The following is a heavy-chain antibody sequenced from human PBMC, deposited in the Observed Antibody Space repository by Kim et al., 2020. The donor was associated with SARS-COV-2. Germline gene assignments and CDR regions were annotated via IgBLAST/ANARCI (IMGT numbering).Heavy chain of an antibody. Sequence: ASVKVSCKASGYTFTSYYMHWVRQAPGQGLEWMGIINPSGGSTSYAQKFQGRVTMTRDTSTSTVYMELSSLRSEDTAVYYCARAWSVVGATGAFDIWGQGKMVTVSS. CDR1: GYTFTSYY. D-gene: IGHD1-26*01. J-gene: IGHJ3*02. CDR3: ARAWSVVGATGAFDI. V-gene: IGHV1-46*01. CDR2: INPSGGST.